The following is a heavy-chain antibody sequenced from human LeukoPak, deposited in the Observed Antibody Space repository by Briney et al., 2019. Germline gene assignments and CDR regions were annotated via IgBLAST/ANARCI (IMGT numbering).Heavy chain of an antibody. V-gene: IGHV3-23*01. J-gene: IGHJ4*02. Sequence: PGGSLRLSCAASRFTFNSYAMSWVRQAPGKGLEWVSAIGGSGYTTYYADSVKGRFTISRDNSKNTLYLQVNSLRAEDTAVYYCAKCMEPAARGSFDYWGQGTLVTVSS. D-gene: IGHD2-2*01. CDR2: IGGSGYTT. CDR1: RFTFNSYA. CDR3: AKCMEPAARGSFDY.